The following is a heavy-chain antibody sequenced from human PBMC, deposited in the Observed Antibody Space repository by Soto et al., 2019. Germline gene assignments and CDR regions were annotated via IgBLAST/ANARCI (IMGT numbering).Heavy chain of an antibody. CDR1: GGTFSTYA. CDR2: IIPMFGTA. Sequence: QVQLVQPGAEVKQPESSVKVSCKAPGGTFSTYAISWVRQAPGQGLEWMGGIIPMFGTANYAQRFQDRVTITADESTNTVYMELSSLRSEDTAVYFCASGIQLWLRRINNGYSGWGPGTLVTVSS. CDR3: ASGIQLWLRRINNGYSG. J-gene: IGHJ4*02. D-gene: IGHD5-18*01. V-gene: IGHV1-69*12.